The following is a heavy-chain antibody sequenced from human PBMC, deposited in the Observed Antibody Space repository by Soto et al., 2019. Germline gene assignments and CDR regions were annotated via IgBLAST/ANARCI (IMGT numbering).Heavy chain of an antibody. Sequence: PGRSLRLSCAAAGFTFIIYAMSWVRQAPGKGLGWVSAISGSGGSTYYADSVKGRFTISRDNSKNTLYLQMNSLRAEDTAVYYCAKDPHSRSWLRNYFDYWGQGTLVTVSS. D-gene: IGHD6-13*01. CDR1: GFTFIIYA. V-gene: IGHV3-23*01. J-gene: IGHJ4*02. CDR3: AKDPHSRSWLRNYFDY. CDR2: ISGSGGST.